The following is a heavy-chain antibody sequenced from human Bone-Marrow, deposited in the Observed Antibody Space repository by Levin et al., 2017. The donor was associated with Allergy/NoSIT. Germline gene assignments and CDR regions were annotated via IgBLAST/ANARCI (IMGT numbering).Heavy chain of an antibody. V-gene: IGHV4-59*01. Sequence: SQTLSLTCTVSGGSISSYYWSWIRQPPGKGLEWIGYIYYSGSTNYNPSLKSRVTISVDTSKNQFSLKLSSVTAADTAVYYCARVREHQRIEFTYYYDSSGYRGSYYFDYWGQGTLVTVSS. CDR1: GGSISSYY. J-gene: IGHJ4*02. CDR2: IYYSGST. CDR3: ARVREHQRIEFTYYYDSSGYRGSYYFDY. D-gene: IGHD3-22*01.